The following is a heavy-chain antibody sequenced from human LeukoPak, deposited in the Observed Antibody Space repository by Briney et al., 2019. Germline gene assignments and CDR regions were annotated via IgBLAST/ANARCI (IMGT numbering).Heavy chain of an antibody. CDR2: ISGSGGST. CDR1: GFTFSSYA. CDR3: ARRHWFGELLPSGFDY. J-gene: IGHJ4*02. Sequence: GGSLRLSCAASGFTFSSYAMSWVRQAPGKGLEWVSAISGSGGSTYYADSVKGRFTISRDNSKNTLYLQMNSLRAEDTAVYYCARRHWFGELLPSGFDYWGQGTLVTVSS. V-gene: IGHV3-23*01. D-gene: IGHD3-10*01.